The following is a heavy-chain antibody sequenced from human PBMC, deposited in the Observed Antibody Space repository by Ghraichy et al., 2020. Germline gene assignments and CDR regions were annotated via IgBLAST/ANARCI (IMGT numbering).Heavy chain of an antibody. Sequence: GGSLRLSCAASGFTFSSYGMHWVHQAPGKGLEWVAFIRYDGSNKYYADSVKGRFTISRDNSKNTLYLQMNSLRAEDTAVYYCAKSWSGSPPPFRYWGQGTLVTVSS. D-gene: IGHD1-26*01. V-gene: IGHV3-30*02. CDR3: AKSWSGSPPPFRY. J-gene: IGHJ4*02. CDR2: IRYDGSNK. CDR1: GFTFSSYG.